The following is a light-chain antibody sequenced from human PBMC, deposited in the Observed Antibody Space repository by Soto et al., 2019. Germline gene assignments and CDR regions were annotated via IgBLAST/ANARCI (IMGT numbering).Light chain of an antibody. Sequence: QSVLTQPRSVSGSPGQSVTISCTGTSSDVGGYNYVSWYQHHPGKAPKLMIYDVSKRPSGVPDRFSGSKSGNTASLTISGLQGEDEADYYCCSYTRGSTLVFGGGTKLTVL. CDR1: SSDVGGYNY. CDR3: CSYTRGSTLV. CDR2: DVS. V-gene: IGLV2-11*01. J-gene: IGLJ3*02.